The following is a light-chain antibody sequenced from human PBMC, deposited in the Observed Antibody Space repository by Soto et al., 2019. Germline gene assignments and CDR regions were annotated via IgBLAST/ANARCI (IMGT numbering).Light chain of an antibody. CDR2: DAS. CDR1: QSISRW. V-gene: IGKV1-5*01. Sequence: DIQMTQSPSTLSASVGDRVTITCRASQSISRWLAWYQQKPGKAPKLLIYDASTLESGVPSRFSGSGSGTEFSLTIISLQPDDFATYYCQNYLGTFGRGTKVDIK. CDR3: QNYLGT. J-gene: IGKJ1*01.